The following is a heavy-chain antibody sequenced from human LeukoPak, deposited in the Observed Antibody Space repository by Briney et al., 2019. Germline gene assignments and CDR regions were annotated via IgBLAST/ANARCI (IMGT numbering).Heavy chain of an antibody. CDR1: GYTFTSYY. CDR2: INPSGGST. CDR3: ARASDSSGYYAPQHYFDY. V-gene: IGHV1-46*03. J-gene: IGHJ4*02. Sequence: GASVKVSCKASGYTFTSYYMHWVRQAPGQGLEWMGIINPSGGSTSYAQKFQGRVTMTRDTSTSTVYMELSSLRSEDTAVYYCARASDSSGYYAPQHYFDYWGQGTPVTVSS. D-gene: IGHD3-22*01.